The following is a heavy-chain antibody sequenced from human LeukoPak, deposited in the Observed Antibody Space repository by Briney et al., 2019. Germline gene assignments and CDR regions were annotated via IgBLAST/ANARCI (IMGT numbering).Heavy chain of an antibody. Sequence: SETLSLTCTVSSGSISSSNDFWGWIRQPPGKGLEWIGSIYYSASTYYNPSLKSRVTISVDTSKNQFSLKLTSVTAADTAVYYCARQLMVRGVITPYYFDYWGQGTLVTVSS. CDR1: SGSISSSNDF. V-gene: IGHV4-39*01. D-gene: IGHD3-10*01. J-gene: IGHJ4*02. CDR3: ARQLMVRGVITPYYFDY. CDR2: IYYSAST.